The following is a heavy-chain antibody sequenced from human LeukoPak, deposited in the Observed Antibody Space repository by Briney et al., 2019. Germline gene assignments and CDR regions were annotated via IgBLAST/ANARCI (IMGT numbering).Heavy chain of an antibody. J-gene: IGHJ6*02. Sequence: KISCKGSGYSFTSYWIGWVRQAPGQGLEWMGRIIPILGIANYAQKFQGRVTITADKSTSTAYMELSSLRSEDTAVYYCARDVVAAAGKTPYYYYYGMDVWGQGTTVTVSS. CDR3: ARDVVAAAGKTPYYYYYGMDV. CDR2: IIPILGIA. D-gene: IGHD6-13*01. CDR1: GYSFTSYW. V-gene: IGHV1-69*04.